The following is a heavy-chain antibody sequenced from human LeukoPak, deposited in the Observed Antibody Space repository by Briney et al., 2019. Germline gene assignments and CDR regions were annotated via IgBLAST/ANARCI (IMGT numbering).Heavy chain of an antibody. CDR3: ARDPLVATINWFDP. D-gene: IGHD5-12*01. Sequence: PSQTLSLTCSVSTDSVSSGGHYWSWIRQPPGKGLEWIGFIHHTGSTSYNPSLKSRVTMSVDRSRNSFSLRLTSVTAADTAVYYCARDPLVATINWFDPWGQGTLVTVSS. CDR1: TDSVSSGGHY. J-gene: IGHJ5*02. CDR2: IHHTGST. V-gene: IGHV4-30-2*01.